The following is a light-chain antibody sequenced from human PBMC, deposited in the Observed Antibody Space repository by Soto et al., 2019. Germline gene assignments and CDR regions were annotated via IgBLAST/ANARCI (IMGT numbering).Light chain of an antibody. CDR3: NSYTRIRIYV. CDR2: EVS. CDR1: SSDVGGYNY. V-gene: IGLV2-14*01. Sequence: SALTQPASVSGSPGQSITISCTGTSSDVGGYNYVSWYQQHPGKAPKLVIYEVSDRPSGISDRFSGSKSGNTASLTISGLQAADEADYYCNSYTRIRIYVLGNGTKFTV. J-gene: IGLJ1*01.